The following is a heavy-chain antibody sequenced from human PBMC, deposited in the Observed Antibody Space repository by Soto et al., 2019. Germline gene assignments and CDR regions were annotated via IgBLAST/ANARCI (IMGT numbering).Heavy chain of an antibody. J-gene: IGHJ4*02. CDR2: VSFRGDI. Sequence: GGSLRLSCTASGFMFSSYTMNWVRQAPGKGLEWVSSVSFRGDIYYADSLEGRFTISRDDAKNSLYLQMNSLRAEDTAVYYCARGCSSASCYYYWGPGALDTVSS. CDR3: ARGCSSASCYYY. CDR1: GFMFSSYT. V-gene: IGHV3-21*01. D-gene: IGHD2-2*01.